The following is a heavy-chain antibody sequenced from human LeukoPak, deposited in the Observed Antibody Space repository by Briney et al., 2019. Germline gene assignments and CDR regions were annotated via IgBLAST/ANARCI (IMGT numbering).Heavy chain of an antibody. CDR3: ASHGTYGSGSYYNDLFLGY. D-gene: IGHD3-10*01. V-gene: IGHV1-46*01. CDR2: INPSGGST. CDR1: GYTFTSYC. J-gene: IGHJ4*02. Sequence: GASVKVSCKASGYTFTSYCMHWVRQAPGQGLEWMGIINPSGGSTSYAQKFQGRVTMTRDTSTSTVYMELSSLRSEDTAVYYCASHGTYGSGSYYNDLFLGYWGQGTLVTVSS.